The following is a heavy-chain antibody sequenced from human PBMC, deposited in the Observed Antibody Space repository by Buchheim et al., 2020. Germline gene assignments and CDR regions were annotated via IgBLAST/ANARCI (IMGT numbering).Heavy chain of an antibody. V-gene: IGHV3-11*01. CDR2: ISDSSI. J-gene: IGHJ5*02. Sequence: QVQLVESGGGLVKPGGSLRLSCATSGFTFNDFHMSWIRQAPGKGLEWISYISDSSIYYADSVRGRFTISRDNAKSTLYLQMHQLRAEETAGYYCTVHAREQLWTFRFDPWGQGT. D-gene: IGHD1/OR15-1a*01. CDR3: TVHAREQLWTFRFDP. CDR1: GFTFNDFH.